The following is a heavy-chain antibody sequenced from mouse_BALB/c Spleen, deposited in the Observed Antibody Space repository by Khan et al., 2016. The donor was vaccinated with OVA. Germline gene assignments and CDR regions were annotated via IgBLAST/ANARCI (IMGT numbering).Heavy chain of an antibody. Sequence: EVELVESGGGLVQPGGSLRLSCATSGFTFTDYYMTWVRQPPGKALEWLGFIRDKANGYTTEYSASVRGRFTISRDNSQSILYLQMNSLRAEDSATYYCAREWEFYAMDYWGQGTSGTVSS. CDR3: AREWEFYAMDY. V-gene: IGHV7-3*02. J-gene: IGHJ4*01. CDR2: IRDKANGYTT. D-gene: IGHD4-1*01. CDR1: GFTFTDYY.